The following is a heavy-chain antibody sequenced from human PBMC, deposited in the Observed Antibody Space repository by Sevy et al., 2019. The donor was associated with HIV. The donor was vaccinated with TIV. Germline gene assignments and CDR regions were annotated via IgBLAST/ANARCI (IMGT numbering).Heavy chain of an antibody. D-gene: IGHD6-13*01. V-gene: IGHV3-74*01. Sequence: GGSLRLSCAASGFTFSNYWMHWVRQVPGEGLVWVSRINNDESSTNYADSVKGRLTISRDNAKNTLYLQMNSLRAEDTAVYFCARDSEAAAQDFDYWGQGTLVTVSS. J-gene: IGHJ4*02. CDR1: GFTFSNYW. CDR3: ARDSEAAAQDFDY. CDR2: INNDESST.